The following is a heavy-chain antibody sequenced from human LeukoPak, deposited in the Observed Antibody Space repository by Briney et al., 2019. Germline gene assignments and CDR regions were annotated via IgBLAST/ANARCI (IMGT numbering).Heavy chain of an antibody. V-gene: IGHV1-18*01. Sequence: GASVKVSCKASGYTFTSYGISWVRQAPGQGLEWMGWISSYNGNTNYAQKLQGRVTMTTDTSTSTAYMELRSLRSDDTAVYYCATDHHNTGSYYYFDYWGQGTLVTVSS. D-gene: IGHD5-18*01. J-gene: IGHJ4*02. CDR2: ISSYNGNT. CDR3: ATDHHNTGSYYYFDY. CDR1: GYTFTSYG.